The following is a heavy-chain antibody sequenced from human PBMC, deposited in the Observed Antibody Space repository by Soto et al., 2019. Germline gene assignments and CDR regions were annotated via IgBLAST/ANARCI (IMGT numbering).Heavy chain of an antibody. CDR2: IFRNSQT. J-gene: IGHJ4*02. D-gene: IGHD3-10*01. CDR1: GAAIKTNVR. V-gene: IGHV4-4*02. CDR3: ARDVAVPGEADRFDS. Sequence: PSETLSLTCTVSGAAIKTNVRWSWVRQSPGKGLEYIGEIFRNSQTYYNPSLQGRVTMSVDKPRNQFSLMLTSMTAADTAVYYCARDVAVPGEADRFDSWGQGLLVTSPQ.